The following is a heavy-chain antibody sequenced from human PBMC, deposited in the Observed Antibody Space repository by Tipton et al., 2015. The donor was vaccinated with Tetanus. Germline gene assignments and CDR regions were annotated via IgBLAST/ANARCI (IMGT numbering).Heavy chain of an antibody. CDR1: GFSFSSYA. Sequence: SLRLSCAGPGFSFSSYAMSWVRQAPGTGLVWVARINSDGSARSYADSVKGRFTISRDTAKDTLHLQMNSLRVEDTAVYYCVREDIVSRIYAVFDHWGQGSLVTVSS. CDR3: VREDIVSRIYAVFDH. J-gene: IGHJ4*02. CDR2: INSDGSAR. V-gene: IGHV3-74*01. D-gene: IGHD2-2*01.